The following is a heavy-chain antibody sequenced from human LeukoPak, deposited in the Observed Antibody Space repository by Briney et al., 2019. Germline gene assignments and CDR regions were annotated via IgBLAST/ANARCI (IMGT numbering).Heavy chain of an antibody. CDR1: GGSFSGYY. J-gene: IGHJ4*02. V-gene: IGHV4-34*01. D-gene: IGHD6-13*01. CDR2: INHSGST. Sequence: SETLSLTCAVYGGSFSGYYWSWIRQPPGKGLEWIGEINHSGSTNYNPSLKSRVTISVDTSKNQFSLKLSSVTAADTAVYYCARVGRAAAAYWGQGTLVTVSS. CDR3: ARVGRAAAAY.